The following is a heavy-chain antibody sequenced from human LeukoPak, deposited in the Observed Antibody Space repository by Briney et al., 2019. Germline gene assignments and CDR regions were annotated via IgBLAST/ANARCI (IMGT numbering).Heavy chain of an antibody. Sequence: PGRSLRLSCAASGFTLNNYGMHWVRQAPGKGLERVAAISYDGSDKYYADSVRGRFTISRDSSKNTLYLQINSLRSDEPAVYYCATGRPRDTVLVPVPTFDYWGQGTLVTVYS. CDR3: ATGRPRDTVLVPVPTFDY. V-gene: IGHV3-33*03. CDR1: GFTLNNYG. J-gene: IGHJ4*02. CDR2: ISYDGSDK. D-gene: IGHD5-18*01.